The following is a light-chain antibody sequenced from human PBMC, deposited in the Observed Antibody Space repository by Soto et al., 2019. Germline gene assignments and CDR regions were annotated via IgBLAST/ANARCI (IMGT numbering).Light chain of an antibody. J-gene: IGLJ2*01. V-gene: IGLV2-14*03. CDR1: ASDIGGYDY. CDR3: SSFTTTSALKL. CDR2: GVT. Sequence: QSALTQPASVSGSPGQSITISCTGTASDIGGYDYVSWYQQHPGKVPKLIIYGVTNRPSGVSGRFSGSKSANTASLTISDLQAEDEADYYCSSFTTTSALKLFGGGTKLTVL.